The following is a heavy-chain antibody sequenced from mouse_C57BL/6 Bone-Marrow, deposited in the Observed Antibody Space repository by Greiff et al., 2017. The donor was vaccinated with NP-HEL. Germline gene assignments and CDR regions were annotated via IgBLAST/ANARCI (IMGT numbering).Heavy chain of an antibody. J-gene: IGHJ2*01. CDR2: INPNNGGT. CDR3: ERGGNVYCDY. D-gene: IGHD1-1*02. V-gene: IGHV1-18*01. Sequence: VQLKQSGPELVKPGASVKIPCKASGYTFTDYNMDWVKQSHGKSLEWIGDINPNNGGTIYNQKFKGKATLTVDKSSSPAYMELRSLTSEDTADYSCERGGNVYCDYWGQGTTLTVSS. CDR1: GYTFTDYN.